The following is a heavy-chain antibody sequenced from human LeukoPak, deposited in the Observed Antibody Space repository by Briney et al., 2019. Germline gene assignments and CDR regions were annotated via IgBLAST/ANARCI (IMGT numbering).Heavy chain of an antibody. V-gene: IGHV4-59*01. CDR2: IYYSGDA. CDR1: GGSISSYY. J-gene: IGHJ2*01. Sequence: SETLSLTCTVSGGSISSYYWSWIRQPPGKGLEWIGNIYYSGDAFYNPSLKSRVTIFVDTSKKQFSLRVKSVTAADTAVYYCVRGNGDYLGAPDWYFDLWGRGTLVRVS. D-gene: IGHD4-17*01. CDR3: VRGNGDYLGAPDWYFDL.